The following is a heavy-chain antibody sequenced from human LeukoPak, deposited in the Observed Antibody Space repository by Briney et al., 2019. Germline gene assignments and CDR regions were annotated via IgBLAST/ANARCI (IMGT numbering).Heavy chain of an antibody. J-gene: IGHJ6*02. CDR2: ISGDGGST. V-gene: IGHV3-43*02. CDR3: AKDLWYDILTGYFRYYCYGMDV. CDR1: GFTFDDYA. Sequence: GGSLRLSCAASGFTFDDYAMHWVRQAPGKGLEWVSLISGDGGSTYYADSVKGRFTISRDNSKNSLSLQMNSLRTEYTALYYCAKDLWYDILTGYFRYYCYGMDVWGQGTTVTVSS. D-gene: IGHD3-9*01.